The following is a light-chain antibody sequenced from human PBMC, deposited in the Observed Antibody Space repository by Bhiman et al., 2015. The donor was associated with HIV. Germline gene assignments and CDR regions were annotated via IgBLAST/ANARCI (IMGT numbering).Light chain of an antibody. J-gene: IGLJ1*01. CDR3: GTWDSSLSAGGV. CDR1: SSDVGGYNY. CDR2: ETY. Sequence: QSALTQPASVSGSPGQSITISCTGTSSDVGGYNYVSWYQQLPGTAPKLLIYETYKRPSGIPDRFSGSRSGTSATLGITGLQTGDEADYYCGTWDSSLSAGGVFGTGTKVTVL. V-gene: IGLV1-51*02.